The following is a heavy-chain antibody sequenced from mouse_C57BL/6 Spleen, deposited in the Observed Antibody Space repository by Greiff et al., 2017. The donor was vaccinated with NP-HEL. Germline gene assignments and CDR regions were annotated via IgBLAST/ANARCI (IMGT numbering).Heavy chain of an antibody. CDR1: GFTFSDYG. D-gene: IGHD4-1*01. CDR2: ISSGSSTI. Sequence: EVKLMESRGGLVKPGGSLKLSCAASGFTFSDYGMHWVRQAPEKGLEWVAYISSGSSTIYYADTVKGRFTISRDNAKNTLFLQMTSLRSEDTAMYYCARPLGRGAMDYWGQGTSVTVSS. CDR3: ARPLGRGAMDY. V-gene: IGHV5-17*01. J-gene: IGHJ4*01.